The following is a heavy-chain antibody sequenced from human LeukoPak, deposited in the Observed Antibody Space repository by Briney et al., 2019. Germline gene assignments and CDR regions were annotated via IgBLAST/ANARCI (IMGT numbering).Heavy chain of an antibody. V-gene: IGHV4-59*01. CDR3: AREGSMTTRTPDY. Sequence: SETLSLTCTVSGGSISSYYWTWIRQPPGKGLEWIGCIYYSGTTNYNPSLKSRVTISVDTSKNQFSLKLSSVTAADTAVYYCAREGSMTTRTPDYWGQGTLVTVSS. D-gene: IGHD4-11*01. CDR2: IYYSGTT. J-gene: IGHJ4*02. CDR1: GGSISSYY.